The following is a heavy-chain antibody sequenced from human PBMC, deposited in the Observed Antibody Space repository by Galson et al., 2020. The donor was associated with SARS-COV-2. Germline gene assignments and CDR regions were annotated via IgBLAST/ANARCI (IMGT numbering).Heavy chain of an antibody. CDR1: GGSFSGYY. J-gene: IGHJ4*02. CDR3: AREEGHYYDSSGLDY. CDR2: INHSGST. V-gene: IGHV4-34*01. Sequence: SETLSLTCAVYGGSFSGYYWSWIRQPPGKGLEWIGEINHSGSTNYNPSLKSRVTISVDTSKNQFSLKLSSVTAADTAVYYCAREEGHYYDSSGLDYWGQGTLVTVSS. D-gene: IGHD3-22*01.